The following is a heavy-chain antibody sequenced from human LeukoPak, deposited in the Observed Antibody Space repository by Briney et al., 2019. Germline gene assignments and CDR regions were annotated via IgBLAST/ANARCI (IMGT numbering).Heavy chain of an antibody. J-gene: IGHJ4*02. CDR1: AFTFSNNG. CDR2: IWYDGSSK. V-gene: IGHV3-33*06. D-gene: IGHD6-13*01. CDR3: AKTRPLDSSSWSHGDY. Sequence: GGSLRLSCVASAFTFSNNGMHWVRQARGKGLEWVAVIWYDGSSKYYADPVKGRFTISRDTSKNTLYLQMNSLRAEDTAVYYCAKTRPLDSSSWSHGDYWGQGTLVTVSS.